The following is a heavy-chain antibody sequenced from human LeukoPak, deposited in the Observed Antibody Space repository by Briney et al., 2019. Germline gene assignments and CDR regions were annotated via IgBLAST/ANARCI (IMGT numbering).Heavy chain of an antibody. D-gene: IGHD3-10*01. J-gene: IGHJ4*02. CDR2: INSNWGTT. V-gene: IGHV3-64D*06. CDR1: GFTFSSYE. CDR3: VRGLYGFGWDY. Sequence: GGSLRLSCAASGFTFSSYEMNWVRQAPGKGLEFVSGINSNWGTTDYADSVKGRFTISRDNSKNTLYLQMSSLRAEDTALYYCVRGLYGFGWDYWGQGTLVTVSS.